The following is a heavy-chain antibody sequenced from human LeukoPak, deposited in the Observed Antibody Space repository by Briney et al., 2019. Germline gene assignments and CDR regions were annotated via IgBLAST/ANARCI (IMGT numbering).Heavy chain of an antibody. Sequence: GGSLRLSCAASGFTFGSYSMNWVRQAPGKGLEWVSYISSSSSTIYYADSVKGRFTTSRDNAKNSLYLQMNSLRAEDTAVYYCARDDIVVVVAATSDMDVWGQGTTVTVSS. CDR1: GFTFGSYS. D-gene: IGHD2-15*01. CDR2: ISSSSSTI. J-gene: IGHJ6*02. CDR3: ARDDIVVVVAATSDMDV. V-gene: IGHV3-48*04.